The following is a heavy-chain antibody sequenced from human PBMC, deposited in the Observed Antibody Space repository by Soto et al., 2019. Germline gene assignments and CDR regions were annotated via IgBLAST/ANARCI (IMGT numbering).Heavy chain of an antibody. CDR3: ASVAANKYYDFWSGYVQPFGY. J-gene: IGHJ4*02. V-gene: IGHV1-2*02. CDR1: GYTFTGYY. CDR2: INPNSGGT. Sequence: ASVKVSCKASGYTFTGYYMHWVRQAPGQGLEWMGWINPNSGGTNYAQKFQGRVTMTRDTSISTAYMELSRLRSDDTAVYYCASVAANKYYDFWSGYVQPFGYWGQGTLVTVSS. D-gene: IGHD3-3*01.